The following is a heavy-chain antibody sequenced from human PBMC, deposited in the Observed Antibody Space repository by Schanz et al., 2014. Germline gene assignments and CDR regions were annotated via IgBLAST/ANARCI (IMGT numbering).Heavy chain of an antibody. D-gene: IGHD6-19*01. CDR3: ARGLVRYFDF. Sequence: QVQLVQSGAEVKEPGASVKVSCKASGYTLTAYYMHWVRQAPGQGLEWMGRINPNSGGTNYAQKFQGRVTMTRDTSLSTAYMELSSLRSDDTAVYYCARGLVRYFDFWGQGSLVTVSS. CDR1: GYTLTAYY. V-gene: IGHV1-2*02. J-gene: IGHJ4*02. CDR2: INPNSGGT.